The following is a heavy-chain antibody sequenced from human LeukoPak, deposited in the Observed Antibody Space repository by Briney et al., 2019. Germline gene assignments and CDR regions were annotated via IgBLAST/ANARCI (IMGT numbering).Heavy chain of an antibody. CDR2: ISSSSSYI. Sequence: GGSLRLSCAASGFTFSSYTMNWVRQAPGKGLEWVSSISSSSSYIYYADSVKGRFTISRDNAKNSLYLQMSSLRAEDTAVYYCARDRRTMTTCDYWSQGSLVTVSS. CDR3: ARDRRTMTTCDY. CDR1: GFTFSSYT. V-gene: IGHV3-21*01. J-gene: IGHJ4*02. D-gene: IGHD4-17*01.